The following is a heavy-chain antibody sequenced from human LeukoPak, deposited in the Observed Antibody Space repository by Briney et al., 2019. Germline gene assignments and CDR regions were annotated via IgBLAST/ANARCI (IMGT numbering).Heavy chain of an antibody. D-gene: IGHD3-3*01. Sequence: SQTLSLTCTVSGGSISSYYWSWIRQPAGKGLEWIGRIYTSGSTNYNPSLKSRVTMSVDTSKNQFSLKLSSVTAADTAVYYCARDTEIFGVEKGWFDPWGQGTLVTVSS. CDR1: GGSISSYY. J-gene: IGHJ5*02. V-gene: IGHV4-4*07. CDR2: IYTSGST. CDR3: ARDTEIFGVEKGWFDP.